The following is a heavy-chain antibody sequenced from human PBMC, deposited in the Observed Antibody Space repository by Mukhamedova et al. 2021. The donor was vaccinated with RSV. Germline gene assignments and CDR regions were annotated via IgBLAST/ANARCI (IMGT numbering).Heavy chain of an antibody. CDR3: ARGGRWLQSPDAFDI. J-gene: IGHJ3*02. Sequence: AGKGLEWMGRMYTRGSTNYNPALNSRVIISMDSSNQFSLKLRSVTAADTAVYYCARGGRWLQSPDAFDIWGQGTKVIVSS. V-gene: IGHV4-61*02. CDR2: MYTRGST. D-gene: IGHD5-24*01.